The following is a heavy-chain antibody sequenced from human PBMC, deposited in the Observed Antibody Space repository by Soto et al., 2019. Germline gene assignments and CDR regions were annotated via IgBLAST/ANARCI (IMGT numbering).Heavy chain of an antibody. J-gene: IGHJ4*02. CDR2: IFYSGST. V-gene: IGHV4-31*03. D-gene: IGHD3-3*01. CDR1: GGSIISGGYY. Sequence: QVQLQESGPGLVKPSQTLSLTCTVSGGSIISGGYYWSWIRQHPGKGLEWIGYIFYSGSTYYNPSLKSRVTISVDTSKNQFSLELTSVTAADTAVYYCARGGPYDFWSGYSHWGQGTLVTVSS. CDR3: ARGGPYDFWSGYSH.